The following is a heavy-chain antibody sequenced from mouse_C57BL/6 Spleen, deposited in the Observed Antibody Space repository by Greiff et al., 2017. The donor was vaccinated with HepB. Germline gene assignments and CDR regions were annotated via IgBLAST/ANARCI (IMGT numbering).Heavy chain of an antibody. J-gene: IGHJ4*01. CDR1: GYTFTDYN. CDR2: INPNNGGT. Sequence: EVQLQQSGPELVKPGASVKIPCKASGYTFTDYNMDWVKQSHGKSLEWIGDINPNNGGTNYNQKFKGKATLTVDKSSSTAYMELRSLTSEDTAVYYCARRGSSYYYAMDYWGQGTSVTVSS. D-gene: IGHD1-1*01. V-gene: IGHV1-18*01. CDR3: ARRGSSYYYAMDY.